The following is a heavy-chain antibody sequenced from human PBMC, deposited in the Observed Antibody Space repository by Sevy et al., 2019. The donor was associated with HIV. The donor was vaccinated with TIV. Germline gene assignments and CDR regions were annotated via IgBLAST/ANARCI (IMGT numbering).Heavy chain of an antibody. CDR2: ISGSGTRT. CDR3: AKGGGGHYDPDEIAYYFYYYNMDV. CDR1: GFSFDSYG. D-gene: IGHD3-22*01. V-gene: IGHV3-23*01. J-gene: IGHJ6*03. Sequence: GGSLRLSCAVSGFSFDSYGMTWVRQAPGKGLEWVSAISGSGTRTYYADSVKGRFIISRDNSKNTLDLQMNSLRAEDNAIYYFAKGGGGHYDPDEIAYYFYYYNMDVWGKGTTVTVSS.